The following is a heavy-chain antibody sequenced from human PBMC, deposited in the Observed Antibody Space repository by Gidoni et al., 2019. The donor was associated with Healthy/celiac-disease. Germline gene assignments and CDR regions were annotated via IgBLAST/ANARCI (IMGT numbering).Heavy chain of an antibody. CDR1: GGSISSYY. V-gene: IGHV4-59*01. J-gene: IGHJ5*02. D-gene: IGHD5-12*01. Sequence: QEQLQEPDPGLVTPSESLQLTGTFSGGSISSYYWSWIRQPPGKGLEWIWYIYYSVSSHYDPSLKSRVTISVDTSKNQFSLKLGSVTAADAAVYSCASVSGYAWGQGTLVTVSS. CDR3: ASVSGYA. CDR2: IYYSVSS.